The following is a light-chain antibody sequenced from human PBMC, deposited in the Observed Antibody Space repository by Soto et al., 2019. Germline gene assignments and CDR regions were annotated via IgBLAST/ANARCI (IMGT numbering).Light chain of an antibody. J-gene: IGKJ1*01. Sequence: DVVMTQSPLSLPVTLGQPASISCRSSQSLVYSDGNTYLSWFQQRPGQSPRRLIYKVSNRDSGVPDRFSGSGSGTDFTLKISRVEAEDVGVYYCMQGTHWWPFGQGTKVDIK. V-gene: IGKV2-30*01. CDR2: KVS. CDR1: QSLVYSDGNTY. CDR3: MQGTHWWP.